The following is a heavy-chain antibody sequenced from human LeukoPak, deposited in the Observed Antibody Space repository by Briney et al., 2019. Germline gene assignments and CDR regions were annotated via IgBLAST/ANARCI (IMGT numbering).Heavy chain of an antibody. V-gene: IGHV1-69*13. CDR2: IIPIFGTA. CDR1: GGTFSSYA. D-gene: IGHD1-7*01. J-gene: IGHJ6*02. CDR3: ARVGVELELLEDYYYYYGMDV. Sequence: ASVKVSCKASGGTFSSYAISWVRQAPGQGLEWMGGIIPIFGTANYAQKFQGRVTITADESTSTAYMELSSLRSEDTAVYYCARVGVELELLEDYYYYYGMDVWGQGTTVTVSS.